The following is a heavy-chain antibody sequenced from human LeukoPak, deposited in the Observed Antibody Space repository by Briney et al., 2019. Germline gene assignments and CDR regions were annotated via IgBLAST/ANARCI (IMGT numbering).Heavy chain of an antibody. CDR3: ARVSFYYDIPHTNPFNAFDI. D-gene: IGHD3-9*01. V-gene: IGHV3-23*01. CDR1: GFTFSNYA. J-gene: IGHJ3*02. Sequence: GGSLRLSCAASGFTFSNYAMSWVRQAPGKGLEWVSSLSGSGGSTYHADSVKGRFTISRDNSKNTLYLQMNSLRAEDTAVYYCARVSFYYDIPHTNPFNAFDIWGQGTMVTVSS. CDR2: LSGSGGST.